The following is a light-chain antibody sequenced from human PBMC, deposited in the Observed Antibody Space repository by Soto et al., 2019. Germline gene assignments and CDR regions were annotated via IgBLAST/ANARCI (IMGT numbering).Light chain of an antibody. Sequence: QSVLTQPASVSGSPGQSITISCTGTSRDVGSYNLVSWYQQHPGKAPKLMIYEGSKRPSGVSNRFSGSKSGNTAPLTISGLQAEDEADYYCCSYAGSSTYVFGTGTKVTVL. CDR3: CSYAGSSTYV. J-gene: IGLJ1*01. V-gene: IGLV2-23*01. CDR1: SRDVGSYNL. CDR2: EGS.